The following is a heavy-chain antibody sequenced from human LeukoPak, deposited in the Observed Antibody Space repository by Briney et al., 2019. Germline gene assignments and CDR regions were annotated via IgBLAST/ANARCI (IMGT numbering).Heavy chain of an antibody. D-gene: IGHD3-22*01. Sequence: GGSLCPSCAAAGFTFSNYWMHCVRQAPGKGLVWVSRISSDGSSTSYADSVKGRFTISIDNTKNTLYLQMNRLRAEDTAVYYCARVRPYCYDSSGYLNWGQGTLVTVSS. J-gene: IGHJ4*02. CDR1: GFTFSNYW. CDR3: ARVRPYCYDSSGYLN. V-gene: IGHV3-74*01. CDR2: ISSDGSST.